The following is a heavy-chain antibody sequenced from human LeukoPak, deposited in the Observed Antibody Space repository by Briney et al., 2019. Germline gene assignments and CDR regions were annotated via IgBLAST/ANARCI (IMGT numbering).Heavy chain of an antibody. Sequence: GASVKVSCKASGYTFTGYYMHWVRQAPGQGLEWMGRINPNSGGTNYVQKFQGRVTMTRDTSISTAYMELSRLRSDDTAVYYCARSHSRITMIVVDYFDIWGQGTMVTVSS. CDR1: GYTFTGYY. V-gene: IGHV1-2*06. D-gene: IGHD3-22*01. CDR3: ARSHSRITMIVVDYFDI. J-gene: IGHJ3*02. CDR2: INPNSGGT.